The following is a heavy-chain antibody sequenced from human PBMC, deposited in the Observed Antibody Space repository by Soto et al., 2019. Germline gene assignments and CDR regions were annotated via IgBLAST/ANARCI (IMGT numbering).Heavy chain of an antibody. D-gene: IGHD2-2*01. J-gene: IGHJ6*03. CDR2: ISAYNGNT. Sequence: ASVKVSCKASGYTFTSYGISWVRQAPGQGLEWMGWISAYNGNTNYAQKLQGRVTMTTDTSTSTAYMELRSLRSDDTAVYYCARDPPIVVVPAASHDPANYYYYYMDVWGKGTTVTVSS. V-gene: IGHV1-18*01. CDR3: ARDPPIVVVPAASHDPANYYYYYMDV. CDR1: GYTFTSYG.